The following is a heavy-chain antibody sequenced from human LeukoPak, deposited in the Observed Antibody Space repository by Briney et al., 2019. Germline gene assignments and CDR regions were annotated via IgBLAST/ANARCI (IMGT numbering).Heavy chain of an antibody. CDR3: ARDPEVVPAAMSTGY. V-gene: IGHV3-66*01. D-gene: IGHD2-2*01. CDR1: GFTVSSNY. CDR2: IYSGGST. Sequence: GGSLRLSCAASGFTVSSNYMSWVRQAPGKGLEWVSVIYSGGSTYYADSVKGRFTISRDNSKNTLYLQMNSLRAEDTVVYYCARDPEVVPAAMSTGYWGQGTLVTVSS. J-gene: IGHJ4*02.